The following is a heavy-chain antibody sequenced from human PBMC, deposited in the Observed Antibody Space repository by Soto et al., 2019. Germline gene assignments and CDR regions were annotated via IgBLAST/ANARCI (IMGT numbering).Heavy chain of an antibody. V-gene: IGHV1-46*03. CDR3: ARVDCSGGSCYCIDY. CDR2: INPSGGST. Sequence: ASVKVSCKASGYTFTSYYMHWARQAPGQGLEWMGIINPSGGSTSYAQKFQGRVTMTRDTSTSTVYMELSSLRSEDTAVYYCARVDCSGGSCYCIDYWGQGTLVTVSS. CDR1: GYTFTSYY. D-gene: IGHD2-15*01. J-gene: IGHJ4*02.